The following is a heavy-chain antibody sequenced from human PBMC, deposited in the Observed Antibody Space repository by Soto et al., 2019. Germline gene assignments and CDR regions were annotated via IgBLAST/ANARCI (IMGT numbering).Heavy chain of an antibody. CDR2: ISYDGSNK. D-gene: IGHD3-22*01. Sequence: GGSLRLSCAASGFTFSSYAMHWVRQAPGKGLEWVGAISYDGSNKYYADSVKGRFTISRDNSKNTLYLQMNSLRVEDTAVYFCVGSDGSGYYDFDYWGQGTLVTVCS. CDR3: VGSDGSGYYDFDY. CDR1: GFTFSSYA. V-gene: IGHV3-30-3*01. J-gene: IGHJ4*02.